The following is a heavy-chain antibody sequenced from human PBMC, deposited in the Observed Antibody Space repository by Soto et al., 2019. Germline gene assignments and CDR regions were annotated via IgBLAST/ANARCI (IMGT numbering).Heavy chain of an antibody. CDR1: GGSITSGDNYY. CDR3: ARHGSGSQYPVDS. D-gene: IGHD3-10*01. CDR2: VHHNGRT. J-gene: IGHJ4*02. V-gene: IGHV4-39*01. Sequence: QLQLQESGPGLVQPSGTLSLTCTVSGGSITSGDNYYWGWVRQPPGKGLEDIGSVHHNGRTYSNPSLKSRVTVSADTSKNQFSLKLTSVTAADTAVYYFARHGSGSQYPVDSWGQGTLVTVSS.